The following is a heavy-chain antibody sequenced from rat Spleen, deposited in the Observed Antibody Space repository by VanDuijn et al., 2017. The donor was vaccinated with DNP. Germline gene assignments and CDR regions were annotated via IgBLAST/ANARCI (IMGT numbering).Heavy chain of an antibody. V-gene: IGHV5-31*01. D-gene: IGHD3-8*01. CDR2: ISSTGDNT. CDR3: TSNPHIRTAAPFDY. J-gene: IGHJ2*01. Sequence: EVQLVESGGGPVQPGRSLKLSCVASGFIFSNYWMTWIRQAPGKGLEWVASISSTGDNTYYSDSVKGRFSLPRDHAKSTLYLQVNSLRSEDTATYYCTSNPHIRTAAPFDYGGQGVTVTVSS. CDR1: GFIFSNYW.